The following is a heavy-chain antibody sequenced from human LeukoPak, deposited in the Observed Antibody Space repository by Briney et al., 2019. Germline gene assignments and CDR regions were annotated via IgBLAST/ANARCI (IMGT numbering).Heavy chain of an antibody. CDR2: SNPSGDT. J-gene: IGHJ4*02. CDR1: GGSFSGYY. V-gene: IGHV4-34*01. D-gene: IGHD5-24*01. Sequence: SYTLSLTCAVYGGSFSGYYWSCIPKPPGKGLEWIGESNPSGDTSYNPSLKSRVIISLDTSKNQFSLKLSSVTAADTAVYFCARGLIDGYNSHSLDYWGQGTLVTVSS. CDR3: ARGLIDGYNSHSLDY.